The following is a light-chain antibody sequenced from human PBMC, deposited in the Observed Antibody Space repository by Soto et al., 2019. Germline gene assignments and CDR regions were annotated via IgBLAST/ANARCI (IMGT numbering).Light chain of an antibody. CDR1: QNIRGNE. J-gene: IGKJ1*01. V-gene: IGKV3-20*01. Sequence: VLTQSPGTLSLSPGERTTLSCRASQNIRGNELAWYQQKPGQPPRLLIYRGSSRAPGIPDRFSGRGSGTEFTLTISRLEAEDSAVYYCQDYGTSAPWTFGQGTRVEIK. CDR2: RGS. CDR3: QDYGTSAPWT.